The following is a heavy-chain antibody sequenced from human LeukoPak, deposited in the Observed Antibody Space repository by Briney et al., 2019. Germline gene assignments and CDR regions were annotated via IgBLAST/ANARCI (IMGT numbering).Heavy chain of an antibody. V-gene: IGHV1-18*01. D-gene: IGHD2-15*01. CDR3: ARRVVSLEAFDI. CDR1: GYTFMNYG. J-gene: IGHJ3*02. CDR2: ISVHNGKT. Sequence: GASVKVSCKASGYTFMNYGFSWVRQAPGQGLEWMGLISVHNGKTSYAQKYQGRVTMTADTSTSTAYMEMTSLRSDDTAVYYCARRVVSLEAFDIWGQGTVVTVSS.